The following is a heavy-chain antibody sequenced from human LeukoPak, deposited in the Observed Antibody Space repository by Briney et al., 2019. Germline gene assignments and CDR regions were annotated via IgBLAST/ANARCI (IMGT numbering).Heavy chain of an antibody. D-gene: IGHD2-2*01. CDR2: IYYSGST. CDR1: VGSISSYY. Sequence: PSETLSLTCTVSVGSISSYYWSWIRQPPGKGLEWIGYIYYSGSTNYNPSLKSRVTISVDTSKNQFSLKLSSVTAADTAVYYCARQAVPAAKKNWFDPWGQGTLVTVSS. V-gene: IGHV4-59*01. CDR3: ARQAVPAAKKNWFDP. J-gene: IGHJ5*02.